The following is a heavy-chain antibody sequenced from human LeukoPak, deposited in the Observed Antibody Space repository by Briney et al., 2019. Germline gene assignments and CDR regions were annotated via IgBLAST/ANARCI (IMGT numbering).Heavy chain of an antibody. CDR3: LRVDDTNGHNWFDP. D-gene: IGHD2-8*01. CDR1: GFSFSYYW. Sequence: GGSLRLSCAASGFSFSYYWMHWVRQGSGKGPVWVSRIIGDGTRTDYADSVKGRFTISRDNAESTLHLQMNSLTVEDTAVYYCLRVDDTNGHNWFDPWGQGTLVTVSS. CDR2: IIGDGTRT. J-gene: IGHJ5*02. V-gene: IGHV3-74*01.